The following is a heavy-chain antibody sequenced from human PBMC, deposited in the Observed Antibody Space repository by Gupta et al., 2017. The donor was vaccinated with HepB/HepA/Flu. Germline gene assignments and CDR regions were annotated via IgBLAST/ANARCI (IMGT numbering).Heavy chain of an antibody. CDR1: GFTFGNTW. CDR3: TTDRRWEYAPVDY. CDR2: IRSNADGGTA. D-gene: IGHD1-26*01. V-gene: IGHV3-15*01. Sequence: EVQLVESGGGLVKPGGSFRLFCAASGFTFGNTWMSWVRQAPGKGLEWVGRIRSNADGGTADYAAPVKGRFSISRDDAKNMLFLQMSSLKIEDAAVYYCTTDRRWEYAPVDYWGQGTLVTVSS. J-gene: IGHJ4*02.